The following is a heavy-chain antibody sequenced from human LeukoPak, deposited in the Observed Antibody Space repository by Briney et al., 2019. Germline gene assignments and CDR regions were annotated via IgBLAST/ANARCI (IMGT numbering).Heavy chain of an antibody. Sequence: GGSLRLSCAASGFTFSSYSMNWVRQAPGEGLEWVSSISSSSSYIYYADSVKGRFTISRDNAKNSLYLQMNSLRAEDTAVYYCARDRTEYGMDVWGQGTTVTVSS. CDR2: ISSSSSYI. V-gene: IGHV3-21*01. CDR1: GFTFSSYS. J-gene: IGHJ6*02. CDR3: ARDRTEYGMDV.